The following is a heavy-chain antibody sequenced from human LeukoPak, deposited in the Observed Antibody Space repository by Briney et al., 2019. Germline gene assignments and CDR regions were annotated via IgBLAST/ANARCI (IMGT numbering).Heavy chain of an antibody. J-gene: IGHJ4*02. CDR1: GYTFTSYG. CDR2: ISAYNGNT. CDR3: ARRTGYYTPTSNFDY. Sequence: GASVKVSCKASGYTFTSYGISWVRQAPGQGLEWMGWISAYNGNTNYAQKLQGRVTMTTDTSTSTAYMELRGLRSDDTAVYYCARRTGYYTPTSNFDYWGQGTLVTVSS. D-gene: IGHD3/OR15-3a*01. V-gene: IGHV1-18*04.